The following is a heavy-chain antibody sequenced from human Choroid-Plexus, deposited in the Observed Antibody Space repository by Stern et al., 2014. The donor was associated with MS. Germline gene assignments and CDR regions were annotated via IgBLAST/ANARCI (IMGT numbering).Heavy chain of an antibody. CDR3: AKDRQYLTYFFDH. Sequence: DQLVESGGGVVQPGRPLRLSCVASGFTFGSCAMHWVRQAPGKGLDLVAGVSYDGSNKYYADSVKGRFTISRDNSQNTLYMQMSSLRPEDTAVYYCAKDRQYLTYFFDHWGQGSLVTVSS. V-gene: IGHV3-30*18. J-gene: IGHJ5*02. CDR1: GFTFGSCA. CDR2: VSYDGSNK. D-gene: IGHD2/OR15-2a*01.